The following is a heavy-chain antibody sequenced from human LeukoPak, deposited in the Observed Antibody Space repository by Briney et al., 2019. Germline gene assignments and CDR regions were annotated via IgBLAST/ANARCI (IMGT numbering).Heavy chain of an antibody. D-gene: IGHD6-13*01. CDR3: ARGPGIAAAGLNDP. V-gene: IGHV1-18*04. J-gene: IGHJ5*02. Sequence: ASVKVSCKASGYTFTGYYMHWVRQAPGQGLEWMGWISAYNGNTNYAQKLQGRVTMTTDTSTSTAYMELRSLRSDDTAVYYCARGPGIAAAGLNDPWGQGTLVTVSS. CDR1: GYTFTGYY. CDR2: ISAYNGNT.